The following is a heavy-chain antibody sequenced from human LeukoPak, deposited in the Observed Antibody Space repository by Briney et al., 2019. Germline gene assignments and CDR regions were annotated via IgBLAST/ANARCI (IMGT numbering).Heavy chain of an antibody. V-gene: IGHV4-59*01. J-gene: IGHJ5*02. D-gene: IGHD5-24*01. CDR3: ARDNSVRDEAWWFNP. Sequence: SETLSLTCTVSGGSINGYYWSWIRQSPGKGLESLGYIYYTGSTNYNPSLKSRVTMSVDTSRNQFFLRLSSVTAADTAVYYCARDNSVRDEAWWFNPWGQGTLVTVSS. CDR1: GGSINGYY. CDR2: IYYTGST.